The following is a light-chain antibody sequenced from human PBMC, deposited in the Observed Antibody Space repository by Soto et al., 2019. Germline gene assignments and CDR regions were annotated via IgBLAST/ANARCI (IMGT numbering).Light chain of an antibody. V-gene: IGKV1D-12*01. CDR2: AAS. J-gene: IGKJ2*02. CDR1: QGISSW. CDR3: QQANSFPCT. Sequence: DIQMTQSPSSVSASVGDRVTITCRASQGISSWLAWHQQEPGKAPKLLIYAASSLQSGVPSRFSGSGSGTDFTLTISSLQPEDFATYYCQQANSFPCTFGQGTKLEIK.